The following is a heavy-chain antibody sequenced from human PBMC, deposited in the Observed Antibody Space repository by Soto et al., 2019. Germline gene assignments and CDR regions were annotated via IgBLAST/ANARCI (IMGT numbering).Heavy chain of an antibody. J-gene: IGHJ6*03. CDR1: GYTFTSYA. V-gene: IGHV1-3*01. CDR3: ARGSPKGGTYYYYMDV. CDR2: INAGNGNT. D-gene: IGHD2-15*01. Sequence: QVPLVQSGAEVKKPGASVKVSCKASGYTFTSYAMHWVRQAPGQRLEWMGWINAGNGNTKYSQKFQGRVTITRDTSASTAYMELSSLRSEDTAVYYCARGSPKGGTYYYYMDVWGKGTTVTVSS.